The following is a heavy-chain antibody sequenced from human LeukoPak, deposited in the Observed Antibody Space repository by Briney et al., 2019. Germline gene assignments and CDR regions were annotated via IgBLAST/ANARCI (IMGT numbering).Heavy chain of an antibody. V-gene: IGHV4-30-4*01. CDR1: GGSISSGDYY. CDR3: ARVEYSYGYPTKN. Sequence: SQTLSLTCTVSGGSISSGDYYWSWIRQPPGKGLEWIGYIYYSGSTYYNPSLKSRVTISVDTSKKQFSLKLSSVTAADTAVYYCARVEYSYGYPTKNWGQGTLVTVSS. D-gene: IGHD5-18*01. J-gene: IGHJ4*02. CDR2: IYYSGST.